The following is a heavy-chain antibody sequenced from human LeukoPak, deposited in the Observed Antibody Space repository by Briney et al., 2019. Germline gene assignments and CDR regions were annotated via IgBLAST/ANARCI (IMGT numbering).Heavy chain of an antibody. CDR1: GYPFTTWE. V-gene: IGHV1-8*01. CDR3: ARGPRNDP. D-gene: IGHD1-14*01. J-gene: IGHJ5*02. Sequence: ASVKVSCKTSGYPFTTWEINWVRQAAGQGLEWMGWVHPNSGNTAYAQKFQGRVTMTRDTSISTAYMELSGLRFDDTAVYFCARGPRNDPWGQGTLVAVSS. CDR2: VHPNSGNT.